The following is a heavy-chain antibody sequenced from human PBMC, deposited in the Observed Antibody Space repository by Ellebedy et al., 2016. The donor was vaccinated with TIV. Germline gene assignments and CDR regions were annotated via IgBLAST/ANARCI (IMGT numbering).Heavy chain of an antibody. J-gene: IGHJ4*02. V-gene: IGHV3-23*01. Sequence: GESLKISCEASGFTFSTYAMTWVRQAPGKGLEWVSGITGSGAGTYYADSVKGRFTISRDNSKDTLYLQMNSLRAEDTAVYYCARDYASGWGQGTLVTVSS. CDR3: ARDYASG. CDR1: GFTFSTYA. D-gene: IGHD3-16*01. CDR2: ITGSGAGT.